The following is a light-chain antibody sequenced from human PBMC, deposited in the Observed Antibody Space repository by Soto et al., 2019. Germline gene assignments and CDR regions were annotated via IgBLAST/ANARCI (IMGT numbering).Light chain of an antibody. J-gene: IGKJ1*01. Sequence: EIVFTQSPGTRYLSPGERATLSCRASQSVSNNYLAWYQQKPGQAPRLLIYGATNSATGIPGRFSGSWSGTVFTLTISRLEPEDFAEYYCQQYGSSGTFGQGTKVDI. CDR3: QQYGSSGT. CDR2: GAT. CDR1: QSVSNNY. V-gene: IGKV3-20*01.